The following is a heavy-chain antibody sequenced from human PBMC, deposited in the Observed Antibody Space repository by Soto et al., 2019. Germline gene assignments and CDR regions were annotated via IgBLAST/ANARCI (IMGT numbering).Heavy chain of an antibody. CDR1: GGSISSGGYY. CDR2: IYYSGST. J-gene: IGHJ3*02. D-gene: IGHD3-3*01. Sequence: SETLSLTCTVSGGSISSGGYYWSWIRQHPGKGLEWIGYIYYSGSTYYNPSLKSRVTISVDTSKNQFSLKLSSVTAADTAVYYCARVYKTYYDFWSGSFDAFDIWGQGTMVTVSS. CDR3: ARVYKTYYDFWSGSFDAFDI. V-gene: IGHV4-31*03.